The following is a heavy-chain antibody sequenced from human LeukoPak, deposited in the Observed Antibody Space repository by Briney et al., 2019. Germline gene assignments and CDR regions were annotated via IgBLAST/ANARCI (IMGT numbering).Heavy chain of an antibody. V-gene: IGHV3-74*01. CDR2: INSDGSST. CDR3: ASASSGWLDYYYGMDV. CDR1: GFTFSSYW. D-gene: IGHD6-19*01. J-gene: IGHJ6*02. Sequence: SGGSLRLSCAASGFTFSSYWMHWVRQAPGKGLVWVSRINSDGSSTSYADSVKGRFTISRDNAKNTLYLQMNSLRAEDTAVYYCASASSGWLDYYYGMDVWGQGTTVTVSS.